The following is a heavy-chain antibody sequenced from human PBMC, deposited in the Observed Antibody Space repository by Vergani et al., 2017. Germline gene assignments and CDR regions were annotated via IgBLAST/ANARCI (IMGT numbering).Heavy chain of an antibody. J-gene: IGHJ5*02. CDR1: GGTFSSYT. V-gene: IGHV1-69*02. CDR3: ARAYGYCSSTSCYEGKNWFDP. CDR2: IIPILGIA. D-gene: IGHD2-2*01. Sequence: QVQLVQSGAEVKKPGSSVKVSCKASGGTFSSYTISWVRQAPGQWLEWMGRIIPILGIANYAQKFQGRVTITADKSTSTAYMELSSLRSEDTAVYYCARAYGYCSSTSCYEGKNWFDPWGQGTLVTVSS.